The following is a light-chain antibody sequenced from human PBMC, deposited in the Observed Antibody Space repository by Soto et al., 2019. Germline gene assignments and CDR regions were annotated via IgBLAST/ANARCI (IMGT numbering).Light chain of an antibody. CDR1: QSISSY. CDR3: QQSYSTPIT. J-gene: IGKJ5*01. CDR2: AAS. Sequence: DIQMTQSPSSLSTSVGGRVTVTCRASQSISSYLNWYQQKPGKAPKLLIYAASSLQSGVPSRFSGRGSGTDFTLTISSLKPEDFATYYCQQSYSTPITFGQGTRLEIK. V-gene: IGKV1-39*01.